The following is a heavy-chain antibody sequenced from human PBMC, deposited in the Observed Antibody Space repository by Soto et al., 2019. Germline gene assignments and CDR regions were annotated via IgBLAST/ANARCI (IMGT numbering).Heavy chain of an antibody. D-gene: IGHD4-17*01. Sequence: QLTLKESGPTLVRPAQTLTLTCDSSGFSLSTYHMGVAWIRQPPGKALEWFALFYWDDDKRYSPSLKDRLAISKDTSSNQVVLTITNMDPGDTATYFCAHAGDYDLLTFDHWGPGTLVTVSS. J-gene: IGHJ4*02. CDR1: GFSLSTYHMG. V-gene: IGHV2-5*02. CDR2: FYWDDDK. CDR3: AHAGDYDLLTFDH.